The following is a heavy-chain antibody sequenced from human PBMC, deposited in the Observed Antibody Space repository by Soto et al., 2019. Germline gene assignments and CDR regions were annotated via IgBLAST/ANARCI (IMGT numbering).Heavy chain of an antibody. J-gene: IGHJ4*02. D-gene: IGHD5-18*01. CDR1: GFTVSSNY. Sequence: GSLRLSFAASGFTVSSNYMSWVRQAPGKGLEWVSVIYRVCXAXXXXXXXGXXXXSXYNXXNAXXXGXXXXXXXXTAVYYCARDQGYSHYWGQGTLVTVSS. CDR3: ARDQGYSHY. CDR2: IYRVCXA. V-gene: IGHV3-66*01.